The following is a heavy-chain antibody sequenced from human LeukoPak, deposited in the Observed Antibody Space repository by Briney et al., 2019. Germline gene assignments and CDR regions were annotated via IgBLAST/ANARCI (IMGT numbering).Heavy chain of an antibody. Sequence: GGSLRLSCVVSGFTFKNYAMSWVRQAPGKGLECVSSIRDSGNGTDYADSVKGRFTVSRDNSKNTLYLHMNTLSAEDTAVYYCAKWAYYDFWSGHYKSYFDSWGQGTLVTVSP. V-gene: IGHV3-23*01. D-gene: IGHD3-3*01. CDR2: IRDSGNGT. J-gene: IGHJ4*02. CDR3: AKWAYYDFWSGHYKSYFDS. CDR1: GFTFKNYA.